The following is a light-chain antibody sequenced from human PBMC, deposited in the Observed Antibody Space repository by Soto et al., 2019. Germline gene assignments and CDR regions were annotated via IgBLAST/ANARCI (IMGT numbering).Light chain of an antibody. J-gene: IGKJ3*01. CDR2: AAS. CDR1: QSISSY. CDR3: QQSYSTLLT. Sequence: DIVMTQSPSSLSASVGDRVTITCRASQSISSYLNWYQQKPGKAPKLLIYAASSLQSGVPSRFSGSGSGTDFTLTISSLQPEDFATYYCQQSYSTLLTFGPGTKVDIK. V-gene: IGKV1-39*01.